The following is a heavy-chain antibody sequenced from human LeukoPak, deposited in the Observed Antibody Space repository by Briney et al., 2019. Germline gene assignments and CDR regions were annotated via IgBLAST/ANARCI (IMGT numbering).Heavy chain of an antibody. V-gene: IGHV3-33*01. Sequence: PGGSLRLSCVASGFTFSSYGMHWVRQAPGKGLEWVAVIWYDGSEKYYADSVKGRFTISRDNSKNTLFLQMSSLTAEDTAVYYCARWSCDHWGQGTLVTVSS. CDR2: IWYDGSEK. CDR1: GFTFSSYG. CDR3: ARWSCDH. J-gene: IGHJ5*02.